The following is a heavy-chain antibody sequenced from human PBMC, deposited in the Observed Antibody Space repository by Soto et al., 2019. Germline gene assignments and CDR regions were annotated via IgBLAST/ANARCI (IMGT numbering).Heavy chain of an antibody. V-gene: IGHV3-33*01. CDR1: GFTFSSYG. CDR2: IWYDGSNK. D-gene: IGHD6-13*01. J-gene: IGHJ6*02. CDR3: ARDMAAGRCYYGMDV. Sequence: PGGSLRLSCAASGFTFSSYGMHWVRQAPGKGLEWVAVIWYDGSNKYYADSVKGRFTISRDNSKNTLYLQMNSLRAEDTAVYYCARDMAAGRCYYGMDVWGQGTTVTVSS.